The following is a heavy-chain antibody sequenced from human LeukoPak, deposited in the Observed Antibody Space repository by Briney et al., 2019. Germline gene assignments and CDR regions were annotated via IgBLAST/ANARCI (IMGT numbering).Heavy chain of an antibody. CDR2: INPGGGST. Sequence: ASVKVSCKASGYTFTSYYMHWVRQAPGQGLEWMGIINPGGGSTSYAQKFQGRVTMTRDTSISTAYMELSRLRSDDTAVYYCARATMIVVVDAFDIWGQGTMVTVSS. J-gene: IGHJ3*02. D-gene: IGHD3-22*01. CDR1: GYTFTSYY. CDR3: ARATMIVVVDAFDI. V-gene: IGHV1-46*01.